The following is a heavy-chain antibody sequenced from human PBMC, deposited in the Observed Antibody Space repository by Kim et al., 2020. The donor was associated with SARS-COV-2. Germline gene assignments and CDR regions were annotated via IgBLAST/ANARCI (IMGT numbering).Heavy chain of an antibody. CDR3: ARWVGDTTGYYDHGLDV. CDR1: GFTFVNYA. J-gene: IGHJ6*02. V-gene: IGHV3-43*02. CDR2: ISGDGGRT. Sequence: GGSLRLSCAASGFTFVNYAMHWVRQVPGKGLEWVSLISGDGGRTYYAGSVRGRFTISRDNIKNSLYLQMNDLRIEDTAMYYCARWVGDTTGYYDHGLDVWDQGTTVALSS. D-gene: IGHD3-9*01.